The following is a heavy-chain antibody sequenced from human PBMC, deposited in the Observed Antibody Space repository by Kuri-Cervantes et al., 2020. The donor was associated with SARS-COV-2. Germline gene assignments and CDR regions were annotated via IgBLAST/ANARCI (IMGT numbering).Heavy chain of an antibody. V-gene: IGHV4-61*01. Sequence: SETLSLTCTVSGGSVSSGSYYWSWIRQPPGKGLEWIGYIYYSGSTNYNPSLKSRVTISVDTSKNQFSLKLSSVTAADTAVYYCARWDSYYDILTGYYPTGYFDLWSRGTLVTVSS. J-gene: IGHJ2*01. CDR2: IYYSGST. D-gene: IGHD3-9*01. CDR1: GGSVSSGSYY. CDR3: ARWDSYYDILTGYYPTGYFDL.